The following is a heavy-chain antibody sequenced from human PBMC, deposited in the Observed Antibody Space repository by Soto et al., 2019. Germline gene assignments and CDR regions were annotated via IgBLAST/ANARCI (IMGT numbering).Heavy chain of an antibody. D-gene: IGHD2-2*01. J-gene: IGHJ5*02. Sequence: PVESLKISCKGSGYSFTSYWIGWVRQMPGKGLEWMGIIYPGDSDTRYSPSFQGQVTISADKSISTAYLQWSSLKASDTAMYYCARQFVAVVPAAINWFDPWGQGTLVTVSS. CDR2: IYPGDSDT. CDR3: ARQFVAVVPAAINWFDP. CDR1: GYSFTSYW. V-gene: IGHV5-51*01.